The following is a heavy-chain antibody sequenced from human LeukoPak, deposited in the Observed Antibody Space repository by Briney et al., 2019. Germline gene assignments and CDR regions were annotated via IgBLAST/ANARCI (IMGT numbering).Heavy chain of an antibody. CDR1: GFTFSSYG. CDR3: AKDGNRLAVGRYY. Sequence: GGSLRLSCAASGFTFSSYGMRWVRQAPGKGLEWVAVIWYDGSNKYYADSVKGRFTISRDNSKNTLYLQMNSLRAEDTAVYYCAKDGNRLAVGRYYWGQGTLVTVSS. CDR2: IWYDGSNK. D-gene: IGHD6-19*01. V-gene: IGHV3-33*06. J-gene: IGHJ4*02.